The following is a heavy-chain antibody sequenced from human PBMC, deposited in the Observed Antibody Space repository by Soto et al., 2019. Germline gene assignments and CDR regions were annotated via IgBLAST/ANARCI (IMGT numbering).Heavy chain of an antibody. CDR1: GGTFSSYT. V-gene: IGHV1-69*02. J-gene: IGHJ4*02. D-gene: IGHD1-26*01. Sequence: SVKVTCKASGGTFSSYTISWVRQAPGQGLEWMGRIIPILGIANYAQKFQGRVTITADKSTSTAYMELSSLRSEDTAVYYCARRGGSGSPFDYWGQGTLVTVSS. CDR2: IIPILGIA. CDR3: ARRGGSGSPFDY.